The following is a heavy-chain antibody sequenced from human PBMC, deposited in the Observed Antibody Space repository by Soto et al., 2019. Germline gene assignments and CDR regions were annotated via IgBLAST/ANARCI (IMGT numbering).Heavy chain of an antibody. CDR1: GYTFTSYG. CDR3: ARDWAYYYDSSAPPFGY. D-gene: IGHD3-22*01. Sequence: ASVEVSCKXSGYTFTSYGIGWVRQAPGQGLEWMGWISAYNGNTNYAQKLQGRVTMTTDTSTSTAYMELRSLRSDDTAVYYCARDWAYYYDSSAPPFGYWGQGTLVTVSS. J-gene: IGHJ4*02. V-gene: IGHV1-18*01. CDR2: ISAYNGNT.